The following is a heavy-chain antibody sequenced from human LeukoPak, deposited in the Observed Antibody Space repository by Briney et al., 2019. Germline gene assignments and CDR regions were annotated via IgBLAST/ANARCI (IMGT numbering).Heavy chain of an antibody. CDR3: ARHPRYCSGGSCYSGWFDP. V-gene: IGHV5-51*01. D-gene: IGHD2-15*01. J-gene: IGHJ5*02. Sequence: GESLKISCKGSGYSLTSYWIGWVRQMPGKGLEWMGIIYPGDSDTRYSPSFQGQVTISADKSISTAYLQWSSLKASDTAMYYCARHPRYCSGGSCYSGWFDPWGQGTLVTVSS. CDR2: IYPGDSDT. CDR1: GYSLTSYW.